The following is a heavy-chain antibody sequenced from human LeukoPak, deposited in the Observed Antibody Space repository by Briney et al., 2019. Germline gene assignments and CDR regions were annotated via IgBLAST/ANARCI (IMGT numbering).Heavy chain of an antibody. CDR3: AREAIYCSGGSCYFNYFDY. Sequence: PGGPLRLSCAASGFTFSSYAMHLVRQAPGKGLEWVAVIWCDGSNKYYADSLKGRFTISRDNSKSTLYLQMNSLRAEDTAVYYCAREAIYCSGGSCYFNYFDYWGQGTLVTVSS. CDR2: IWCDGSNK. V-gene: IGHV3-33*08. J-gene: IGHJ4*02. CDR1: GFTFSSYA. D-gene: IGHD2-15*01.